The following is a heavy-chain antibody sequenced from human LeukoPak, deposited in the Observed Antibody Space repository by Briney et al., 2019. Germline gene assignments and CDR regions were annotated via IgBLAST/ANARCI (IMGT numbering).Heavy chain of an antibody. CDR2: ISYSGVVK. CDR3: SKDAAVLTSCIAASSHES. V-gene: IGHV3-30*18. CDR1: GYTFSEYG. D-gene: IGHD6-25*01. Sequence: GGSLRLSCTASGYTFSEYGMHWVRQAPGKGLEWLSVISYSGVVKFYADSVKGRFTIPRDNSKNTLYLQMNNLADEDTAVYYCSKDAAVLTSCIAASSHESWGQGTLVTVSS. J-gene: IGHJ5*02.